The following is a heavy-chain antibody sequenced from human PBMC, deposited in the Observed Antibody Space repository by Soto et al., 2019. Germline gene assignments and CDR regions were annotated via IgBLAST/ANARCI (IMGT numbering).Heavy chain of an antibody. Sequence: SGGSLRLSCAASGNYWINWVRQAPGKVLECVANIKQDGSETHYVDAVKGRFTISRDNAKKSGYLQMNSLRDEDTAVYYCGKWHTSNSESLPFTEFDFSGKGTRVTLAS. CDR1: GNYW. D-gene: IGHD7-27*01. CDR3: GKWHTSNSESLPFTEFDF. V-gene: IGHV3-7*01. J-gene: IGHJ4*02. CDR2: IKQDGSET.